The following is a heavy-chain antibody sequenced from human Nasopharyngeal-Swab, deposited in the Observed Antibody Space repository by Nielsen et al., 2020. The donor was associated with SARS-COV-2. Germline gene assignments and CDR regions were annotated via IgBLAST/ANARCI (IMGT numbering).Heavy chain of an antibody. CDR3: ARLMGTSSSSPFDY. D-gene: IGHD6-6*01. CDR2: INPNSGDT. J-gene: IGHJ4*02. CDR1: GYTFTDYY. V-gene: IGHV1-2*02. Sequence: ASVKVSCKASGYTFTDYYMHWVRQAPGQGLEWMGWINPNSGDTNYAQNFQGRVTMTRDTSTSTVYMELSSLRFDDTAVYYCARLMGTSSSSPFDYWGQGTLVTVSS.